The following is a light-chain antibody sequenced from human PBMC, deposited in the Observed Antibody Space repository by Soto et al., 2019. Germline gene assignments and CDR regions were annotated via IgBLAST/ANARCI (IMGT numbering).Light chain of an antibody. J-gene: IGKJ1*01. V-gene: IGKV3-15*01. CDR2: GAS. Sequence: EIVMTQSPATLSVSPGERATLSCRASQSVSNNLAWYQQKPGQAPRLLIYGASTRATGVPARFSGRRSGTEFTLTISSLQSEDFAVYYCQQYSNWPLWTFGQGTKVEIK. CDR1: QSVSNN. CDR3: QQYSNWPLWT.